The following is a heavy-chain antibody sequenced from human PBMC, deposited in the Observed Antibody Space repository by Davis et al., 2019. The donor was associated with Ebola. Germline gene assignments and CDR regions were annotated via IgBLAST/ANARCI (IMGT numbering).Heavy chain of an antibody. J-gene: IGHJ4*02. Sequence: ASVKVSCKASGGTFSSYAISWVRQAPGQGLEWMGWISAYNGNTNYAQKLQGRVTMTTDTSTSTAYMELRSLRSDDTAVYYCARPVGGYNEFDYWGQGTLVTVSS. V-gene: IGHV1-18*01. CDR3: ARPVGGYNEFDY. CDR2: ISAYNGNT. D-gene: IGHD5-24*01. CDR1: GGTFSSYA.